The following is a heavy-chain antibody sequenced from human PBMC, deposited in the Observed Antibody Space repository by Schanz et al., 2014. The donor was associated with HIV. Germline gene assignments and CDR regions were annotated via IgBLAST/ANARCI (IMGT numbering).Heavy chain of an antibody. V-gene: IGHV3-33*06. Sequence: QVQLVESGGGVVQPGRSLRLSCAASGFSFDNFGMHWVRQAPGKGLEWVAVIWYDGSNTYYGDSVKGRFTISRDNSKNTLYLQMKSLRVEDTAVYYCAKDRNWYDSKYRGKGNYYYFYGMDFWGQGTTVTVSS. CDR2: IWYDGSNT. CDR1: GFSFDNFG. J-gene: IGHJ6*02. CDR3: AKDRNWYDSKYRGKGNYYYFYGMDF. D-gene: IGHD3-22*01.